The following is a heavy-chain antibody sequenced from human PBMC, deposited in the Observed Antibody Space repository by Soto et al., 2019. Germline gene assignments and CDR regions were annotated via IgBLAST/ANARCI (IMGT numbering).Heavy chain of an antibody. J-gene: IGHJ5*02. V-gene: IGHV6-1*01. CDR3: ARDETYSSSPARNWFDP. Sequence: PSXTLSLTCAISGDSVSSNSAAWNWIRQSASRLLEWLGRTYYRSKWYNDYAVSVKSRITINPDTSKNQFSLQLNSVTPEDTAVYYCARDETYSSSPARNWFDPWGQGTLVTVSS. D-gene: IGHD6-6*01. CDR1: GDSVSSNSAA. CDR2: TYYRSKWYN.